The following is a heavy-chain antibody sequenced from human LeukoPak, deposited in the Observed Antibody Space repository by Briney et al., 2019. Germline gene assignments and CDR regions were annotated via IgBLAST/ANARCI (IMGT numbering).Heavy chain of an antibody. Sequence: ASVKVSCKASGYTFTGYSIHWVRQAPGQGLEWMGWINPNSGGTNYAQKFQGRVTMTRDTSISTAYMELSRLRSDDTAVYYCAGRKVSRGIKVWLPSYWGQGTLVTVSS. J-gene: IGHJ4*02. CDR3: AGRKVSRGIKVWLPSY. CDR2: INPNSGGT. V-gene: IGHV1-2*02. CDR1: GYTFTGYS. D-gene: IGHD5-18*01.